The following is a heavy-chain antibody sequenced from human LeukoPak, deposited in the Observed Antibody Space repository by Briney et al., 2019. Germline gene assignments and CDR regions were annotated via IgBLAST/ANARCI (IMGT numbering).Heavy chain of an antibody. CDR1: GFTFSSYW. V-gene: IGHV3-7*03. CDR2: IKQDGSEK. J-gene: IGHJ4*02. CDR3: ARDLHGANSGG. Sequence: GGSLRLSCAASGFTFSSYWMSWVRQAPGKGLEWVANIKQDGSEKNYVDSVKGRFTISRDNAKNSLYLQMNSLRAEDTAVYYCARDLHGANSGGWGQGTLVTVSS. D-gene: IGHD4-23*01.